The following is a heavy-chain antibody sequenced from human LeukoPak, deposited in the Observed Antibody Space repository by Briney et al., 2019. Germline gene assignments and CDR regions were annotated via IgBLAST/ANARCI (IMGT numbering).Heavy chain of an antibody. CDR3: ARAKAYDYVWGSYRSCFDY. CDR2: INHSGGT. V-gene: IGHV4-34*01. J-gene: IGHJ4*02. Sequence: SETLSLTCAVYGGSFSGYYWSWIRQPPGKGLEWIGEINHSGGTNYNPSLKSRVTISVDTSKNQFSLKPSSVTAADTAVYYCARAKAYDYVWGSYRSCFDYWGQGTLVTVSS. CDR1: GGSFSGYY. D-gene: IGHD3-16*02.